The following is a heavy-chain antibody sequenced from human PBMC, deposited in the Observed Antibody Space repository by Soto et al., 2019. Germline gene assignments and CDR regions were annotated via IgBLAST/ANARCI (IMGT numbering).Heavy chain of an antibody. CDR3: VREFISARLPLDS. CDR2: ITSSSSYI. CDR1: GFPFSSYN. D-gene: IGHD3-10*01. Sequence: EVQLVESGGGLVKPGGSLRLSCTASGFPFSSYNMNSVRQAPGKGLEWFSSITSSSSYIFYADSVKGRFTITRDNTKTSQFLKMNSLRAENTAVYYCVREFISARLPLDSWGQGTLVTVSS. V-gene: IGHV3-21*01. J-gene: IGHJ4*02.